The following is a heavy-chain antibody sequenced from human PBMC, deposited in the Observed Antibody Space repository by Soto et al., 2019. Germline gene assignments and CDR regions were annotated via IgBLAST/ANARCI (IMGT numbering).Heavy chain of an antibody. CDR2: ISGSGGST. D-gene: IGHD2-15*01. CDR3: AKDARYCSGGSCYGYYYYMDV. Sequence: EVQLLESGGGLVQPGGSLRLSCAASGFTFSSYAMSWVRQAPGKGLEWVSAISGSGGSTYYADSGKGRFTISRDNSKNPLYLQMNSLGAEDTAVYYCAKDARYCSGGSCYGYYYYMDVWGKGTTVTVSS. V-gene: IGHV3-23*01. CDR1: GFTFSSYA. J-gene: IGHJ6*03.